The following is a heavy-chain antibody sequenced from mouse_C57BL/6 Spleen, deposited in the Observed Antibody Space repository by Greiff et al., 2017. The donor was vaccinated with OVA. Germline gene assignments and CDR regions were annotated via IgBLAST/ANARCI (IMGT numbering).Heavy chain of an antibody. CDR2: IYPSDSET. CDR1: GYTFTSYW. Sequence: QVQLQQSGAELVRPGSSVKLSCKASGYTFTSYWMDWVKQRPGQGLEWIGNIYPSDSETHYNQKFKDKATLTVDKSSSTAYMQLSSLTSEDSAVYYCAREGYGNFDYWGQGTTLTVSS. D-gene: IGHD2-1*01. CDR3: AREGYGNFDY. J-gene: IGHJ2*01. V-gene: IGHV1-61*01.